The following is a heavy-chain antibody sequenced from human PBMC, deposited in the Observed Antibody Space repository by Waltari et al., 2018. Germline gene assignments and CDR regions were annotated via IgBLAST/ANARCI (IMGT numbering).Heavy chain of an antibody. J-gene: IGHJ3*02. V-gene: IGHV1-69*13. CDR3: ARSARIAVAGKHAFDI. Sequence: QLQLVQSWAEVKKPRSSVKVSCQASDVTFISYSIRWVRPDACHGLELMGRIISIFGTANYAQKFQGRVTITADKSTSTAYMELSSLRSEDTAVYYCARSARIAVAGKHAFDIWGQGTMVTVSS. CDR1: DVTFISYS. D-gene: IGHD6-19*01. CDR2: IISIFGTA.